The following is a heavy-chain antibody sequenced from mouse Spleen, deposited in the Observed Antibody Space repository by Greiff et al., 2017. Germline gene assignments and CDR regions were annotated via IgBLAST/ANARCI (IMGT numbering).Heavy chain of an antibody. V-gene: IGHV1-37*01. Sequence: VQLQQSGPELVKPGASVKISCKASGYSFTGYFMNWVKQRPGKSLEWIGRINPYNGDTFYNQKFKGKATLTVDKSSSTAHMELLSLTSEDFAVCYFARGGSIYDGYFWFAYWGQGTLVTVSA. CDR1: GYSFTGYF. D-gene: IGHD2-3*01. CDR3: ARGGSIYDGYFWFAY. CDR2: INPYNGDT. J-gene: IGHJ3*01.